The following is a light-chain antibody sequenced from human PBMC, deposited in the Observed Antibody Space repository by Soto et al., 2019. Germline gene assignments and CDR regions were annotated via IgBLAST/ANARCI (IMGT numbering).Light chain of an antibody. V-gene: IGKV3-15*01. Sequence: EIVLTQSPGTLSLSPGERATLSCRASQSFRGLLAWYQQKPGQAPRLLIYGASTRATGFPARFSGSGSGTEFTLTISSLQSEDFAVYYCQQYNGWPITFGQGTRLEI. CDR3: QQYNGWPIT. J-gene: IGKJ5*01. CDR1: QSFRGL. CDR2: GAS.